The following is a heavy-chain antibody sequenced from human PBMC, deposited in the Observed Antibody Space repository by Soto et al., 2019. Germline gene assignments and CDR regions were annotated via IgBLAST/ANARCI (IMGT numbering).Heavy chain of an antibody. Sequence: EVQLVESGGGLVQPGGSLRLSCAASRFTFSSYWMSWVRLAPGKGLEWVANINPDGSEKFYVDSVKGRFTISRDNAKNSLYLQMTSLRAEDTAVYYCARDKGYLDSWGQGTLVTVSS. CDR2: INPDGSEK. V-gene: IGHV3-7*01. J-gene: IGHJ4*02. CDR3: ARDKGYLDS. CDR1: RFTFSSYW. D-gene: IGHD2-2*01.